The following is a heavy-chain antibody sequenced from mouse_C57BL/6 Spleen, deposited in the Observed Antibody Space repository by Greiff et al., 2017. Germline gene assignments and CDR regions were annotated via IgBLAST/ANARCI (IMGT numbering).Heavy chain of an antibody. Sequence: QVQLQQPGAELVMPGASVKLSCKASGYTFTSYWMHWVKQRPGQGLEWIGEIDPSDSYTNYNQKFKGKSTLTVDKSSSTAYMQLSSLTSEDSAVYYCARPTSYYAMDYWGQGTSGTVSS. V-gene: IGHV1-69*01. CDR1: GYTFTSYW. J-gene: IGHJ4*01. CDR3: ARPTSYYAMDY. CDR2: IDPSDSYT.